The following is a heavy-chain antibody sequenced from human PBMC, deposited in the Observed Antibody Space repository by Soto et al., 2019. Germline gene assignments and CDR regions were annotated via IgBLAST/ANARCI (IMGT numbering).Heavy chain of an antibody. CDR1: GDSISTADYY. CDR2: IYYSGNT. V-gene: IGHV4-30-4*01. Sequence: PSETLSLTCTVSGDSISTADYYWNWIRQPPGKGLEWIGYIYYSGNTYYIPSLKSRVTISVDTSKNQISLKLNSVTAADTAVYYCARGLYSTSSLLDSWGQGTLVTVSS. D-gene: IGHD6-6*01. CDR3: ARGLYSTSSLLDS. J-gene: IGHJ4*02.